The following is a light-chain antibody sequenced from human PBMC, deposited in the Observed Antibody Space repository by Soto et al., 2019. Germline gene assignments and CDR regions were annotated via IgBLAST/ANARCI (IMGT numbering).Light chain of an antibody. CDR3: QQYGSSGT. Sequence: EIVMTQSPATLAGSPGETVTLSCRASQSLSGNLAWYQQKPGQAPRLLIYGASNRATGIPDRFSGSGSGTDFTLTISRLEPEEFAVYDCQQYGSSGTVGQGTKVDIK. CDR2: GAS. J-gene: IGKJ1*01. V-gene: IGKV3-20*01. CDR1: QSLSGN.